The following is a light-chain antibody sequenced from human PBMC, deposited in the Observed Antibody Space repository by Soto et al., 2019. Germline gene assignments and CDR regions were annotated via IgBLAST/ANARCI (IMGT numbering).Light chain of an antibody. Sequence: DIQMTQSPSTLSASVGDRVTITCRASQSISSWLAWYQQKPGKAPKLLIYDASNLESGVPSRFSGGGSGTEFSLTISSLQPDDFATYYCLQYNYFWAFGQGTRVEIK. CDR2: DAS. V-gene: IGKV1-5*01. CDR3: LQYNYFWA. J-gene: IGKJ1*01. CDR1: QSISSW.